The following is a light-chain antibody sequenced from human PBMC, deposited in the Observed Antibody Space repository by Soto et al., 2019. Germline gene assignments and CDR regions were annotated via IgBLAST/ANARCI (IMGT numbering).Light chain of an antibody. CDR3: QQNNSYWT. J-gene: IGKJ1*01. Sequence: DIPMTQSPSTLSASVGDRVTITCRASQSISSWLAWYQQKPEEAPKLLIYDASSLERGVPSRFSGSGSGTEFALTSSSLQPDDFATYYCQQNNSYWTFGQGTKVEIK. CDR2: DAS. CDR1: QSISSW. V-gene: IGKV1-5*01.